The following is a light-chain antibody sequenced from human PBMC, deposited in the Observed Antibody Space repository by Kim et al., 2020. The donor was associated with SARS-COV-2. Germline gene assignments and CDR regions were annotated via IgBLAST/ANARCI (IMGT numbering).Light chain of an antibody. Sequence: GPRVTISCSGSNSNSVSNKVNWYQQVPGTAPQLLIFSDNQRPSGVPDRVSGSKSGTSASLTISGLQPEDEADYYCGTWDGTLNGRVFGGGTQLTVL. CDR2: SDN. J-gene: IGLJ3*02. V-gene: IGLV1-44*01. CDR1: NSNSVSNK. CDR3: GTWDGTLNGRV.